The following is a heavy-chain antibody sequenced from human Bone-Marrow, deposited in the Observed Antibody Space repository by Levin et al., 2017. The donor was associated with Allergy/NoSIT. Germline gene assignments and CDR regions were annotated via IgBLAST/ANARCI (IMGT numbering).Heavy chain of an antibody. CDR3: ARDIGYEATFYGLDV. Sequence: LSLPCAASGFTFTSYGMHWVRQAPGKGLEWVAVIWYSGSRQYYGESVKGRFTISRDSSKNTLFLQRNNLTVEDTAVYFCARDIGYEATFYGLDVWGQGTTVTVSS. CDR2: IWYSGSRQ. V-gene: IGHV3-33*01. D-gene: IGHD5-12*01. CDR1: GFTFTSYG. J-gene: IGHJ6*02.